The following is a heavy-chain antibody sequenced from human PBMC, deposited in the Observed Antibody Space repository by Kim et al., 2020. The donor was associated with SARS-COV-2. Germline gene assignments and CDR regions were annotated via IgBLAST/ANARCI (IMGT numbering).Heavy chain of an antibody. CDR2: INTKNGHT. J-gene: IGHJ5*02. D-gene: IGHD1-1*01. CDR1: GYTFINYD. V-gene: IGHV1-8*01. CDR3: VRDREVETGWFDP. Sequence: ASVKVSCKASGYTFINYDINWVRQSSGQGLEWMGWINTKNGHTRYARKFQGRVTMTMNPSTSTVYMELTSLRSDDTAVYFCVRDREVETGWFDPWGQGTLVTVSS.